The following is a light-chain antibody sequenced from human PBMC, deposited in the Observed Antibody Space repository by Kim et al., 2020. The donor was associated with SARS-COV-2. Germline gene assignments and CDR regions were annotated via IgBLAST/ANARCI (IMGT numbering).Light chain of an antibody. Sequence: SSELTQDPVVFAALRQTIRSTCQAASLRNYYASWYQQMSGQAPVLVFYGKSSRPSGILDRFSGSSSGNTASLTITGAQAEDEADYYCNARDSSGHHPLGG. CDR3: NARDSSGHHP. CDR2: GKS. V-gene: IGLV3-19*01. CDR1: SLRNYY. J-gene: IGLJ2*01.